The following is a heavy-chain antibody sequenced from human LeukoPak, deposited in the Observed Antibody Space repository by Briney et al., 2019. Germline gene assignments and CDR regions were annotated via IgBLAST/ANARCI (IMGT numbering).Heavy chain of an antibody. D-gene: IGHD6-6*01. J-gene: IGHJ4*02. CDR2: INPNSGGT. Sequence: ASVKVSCKASGYTFTGYYMHWVRQAPGQGLEWMGWINPNSGGTNYAQKFQGRVTMTRDTSISTAYMELSRLRSDDTAVYYCARDRAVYSSSSVCDYWGQGTLVTVSS. V-gene: IGHV1-2*02. CDR3: ARDRAVYSSSSVCDY. CDR1: GYTFTGYY.